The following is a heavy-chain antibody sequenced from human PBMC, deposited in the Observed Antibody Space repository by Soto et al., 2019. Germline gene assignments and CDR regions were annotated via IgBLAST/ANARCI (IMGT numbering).Heavy chain of an antibody. D-gene: IGHD4-17*01. Sequence: QLQLQHWAAGLFKPSETLSLTCAVYAGSFCGYYRSWTRQPPGKGLECIGEINHSRSPNYNPSLESRRTISVDTSKNPFSLEERSVTAADTAVYYCARAKGYGANSWLDSWGQGNLVTVSS. CDR2: INHSRSP. CDR3: ARAKGYGANSWLDS. J-gene: IGHJ5*01. V-gene: IGHV4-34*01. CDR1: AGSFCGYY.